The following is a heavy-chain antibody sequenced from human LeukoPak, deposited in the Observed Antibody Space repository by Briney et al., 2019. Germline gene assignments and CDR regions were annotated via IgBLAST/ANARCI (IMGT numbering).Heavy chain of an antibody. Sequence: PGGSLRLSCAASGFTVSSNYMSWVRQAPGKGLEWVSVIYSGGSTYYADSVKGRFTISRDNSKNTLYFQMNSLRAEDTAVYYCASSLAVAWYYFDYWGQGTLVTVSS. CDR3: ASSLAVAWYYFDY. CDR2: IYSGGST. D-gene: IGHD6-19*01. CDR1: GFTVSSNY. J-gene: IGHJ4*02. V-gene: IGHV3-66*01.